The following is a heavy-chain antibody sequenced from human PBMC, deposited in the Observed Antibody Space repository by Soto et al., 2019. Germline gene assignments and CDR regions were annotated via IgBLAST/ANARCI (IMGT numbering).Heavy chain of an antibody. CDR1: GFSLSTSGVG. D-gene: IGHD6-13*01. J-gene: IGHJ5*02. Sequence: SGPTLVNPTQTLTLTCTFSGFSLSTSGVGVGWIRQPPGKALEWLALIYWDDDKRYSPSLKSRLTITKDTSKNQVVLTMTNMDPVDTATYYCAHTKLAPWYRVLCNWIDPSGQGILVTVST. CDR2: IYWDDDK. CDR3: AHTKLAPWYRVLCNWIDP. V-gene: IGHV2-5*02.